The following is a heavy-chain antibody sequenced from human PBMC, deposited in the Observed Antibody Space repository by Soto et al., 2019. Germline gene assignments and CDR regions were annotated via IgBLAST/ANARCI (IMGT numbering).Heavy chain of an antibody. V-gene: IGHV1-8*01. D-gene: IGHD6-6*01. CDR2: MNPNSGNT. CDR3: ARGLIPGAQYRFDP. Sequence: ASVKVSCKASGYTFTSYDINWVRQATGQGLEWMGWMNPNSGNTGYAQKFQGRVTMTRNTSISTAYMELSSLRSEDTAVYYCARGLIPGAQYRFDPWGQGTLVTVSS. J-gene: IGHJ5*02. CDR1: GYTFTSYD.